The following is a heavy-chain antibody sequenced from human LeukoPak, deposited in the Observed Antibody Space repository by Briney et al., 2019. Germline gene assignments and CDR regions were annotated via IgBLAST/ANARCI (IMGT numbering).Heavy chain of an antibody. V-gene: IGHV4-61*02. CDR3: ARGTTMVRGVILNY. D-gene: IGHD3-10*01. J-gene: IGHJ4*02. Sequence: PSETLSLTCTVSGGSISSGSYYWSWIWQPAGKGLEWIGRIYTSGSTNYNPSLKSRVTISVDTSKNQFSLKLSSVTAADTAVYYCARGTTMVRGVILNYWGQGTLVTVSS. CDR2: IYTSGST. CDR1: GGSISSGSYY.